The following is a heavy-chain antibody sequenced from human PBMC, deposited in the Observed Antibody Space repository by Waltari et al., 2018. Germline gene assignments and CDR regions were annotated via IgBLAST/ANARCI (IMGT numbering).Heavy chain of an antibody. V-gene: IGHV4-31*03. D-gene: IGHD5-12*01. J-gene: IGHJ3*02. CDR2: IYYSGST. CDR1: GGSISRGGYY. CDR3: ARGGYNYDAFDI. Sequence: QVHLQESGPGLVKPSQTLSLPCPVSGGSISRGGYYWSWIRQHPGKGLEWIGYIYYSGSTYYNPSLKSRVTMSVDTSKNQFSLKLSSVTAADTAVYYCARGGYNYDAFDIWGQGTMVTVSS.